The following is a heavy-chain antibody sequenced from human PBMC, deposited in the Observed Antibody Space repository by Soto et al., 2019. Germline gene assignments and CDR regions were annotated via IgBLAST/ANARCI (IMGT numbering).Heavy chain of an antibody. Sequence: ASVKVSCKASGGTFSSHAISWVRQAPGQGLEWMGGIIPIFGTANYAQKFQGRVTITADESTSTAYMELSSLRSEDTAVYYCARDRYCSSTSCTNNWFDPWGQGTLVTVSS. D-gene: IGHD2-2*01. V-gene: IGHV1-69*13. CDR1: GGTFSSHA. CDR2: IIPIFGTA. CDR3: ARDRYCSSTSCTNNWFDP. J-gene: IGHJ5*02.